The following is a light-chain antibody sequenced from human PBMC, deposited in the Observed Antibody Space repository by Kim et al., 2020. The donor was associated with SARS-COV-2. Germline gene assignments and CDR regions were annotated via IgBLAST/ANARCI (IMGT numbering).Light chain of an antibody. J-gene: IGLJ1*01. CDR3: CSYTNSGTYV. Sequence: QSALTQPASISGSLGQSITISCTGTSSDVGGQKYVSWYQQHPGKAPKLLIFDVTNRPSGISDRLSGPKSGNTPSLPISGLRAEDETDYYCCSYTNSGTYVFGSGTKVTVL. V-gene: IGLV2-14*03. CDR2: DVT. CDR1: SSDVGGQKY.